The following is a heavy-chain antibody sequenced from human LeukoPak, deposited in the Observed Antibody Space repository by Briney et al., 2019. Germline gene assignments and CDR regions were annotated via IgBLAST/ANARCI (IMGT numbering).Heavy chain of an antibody. CDR1: GFTFSSYS. CDR3: AREDSSGHMSL. CDR2: ISSSSSYI. D-gene: IGHD3-22*01. V-gene: IGHV3-21*01. J-gene: IGHJ4*02. Sequence: GGCLRLSCAASGFTFSSYSMNWVRQAPGKGLEWVSYISSSSSYIYYADPVKGRFTISRDNAKNSLYLQMNSLRAEHTPVYYCAREDSSGHMSLWGQGTLVIVSS.